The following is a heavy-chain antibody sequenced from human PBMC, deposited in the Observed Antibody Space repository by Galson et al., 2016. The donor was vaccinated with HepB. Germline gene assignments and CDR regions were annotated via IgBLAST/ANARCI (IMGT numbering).Heavy chain of an antibody. Sequence: SLRLSCAASGFPFNSYAMHWVRQAPGKGLEWLAVVSYDGSNEYYADSAKGRFTISRDNSKNTLFLQMSSLRSEDTAVYYCARVLGDYVYGTWFDPWGQGTLVIVSS. D-gene: IGHD5/OR15-5a*01. CDR2: VSYDGSNE. J-gene: IGHJ5*02. V-gene: IGHV3-30*04. CDR3: ARVLGDYVYGTWFDP. CDR1: GFPFNSYA.